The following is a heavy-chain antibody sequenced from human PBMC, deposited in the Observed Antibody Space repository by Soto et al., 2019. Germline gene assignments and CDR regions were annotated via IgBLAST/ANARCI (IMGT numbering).Heavy chain of an antibody. Sequence: GGSLRLSCAASGFTFSSYGMHWVRQAPGKGLEWVAVIWYDGSNKYYADSVKGRFTISRDNSKNTLYLQMNSLRAEDTAVYYCARAKVPLSVLPDYWGQGTLVTVSS. CDR2: IWYDGSNK. CDR1: GFTFSSYG. V-gene: IGHV3-33*01. CDR3: ARAKVPLSVLPDY. J-gene: IGHJ4*02.